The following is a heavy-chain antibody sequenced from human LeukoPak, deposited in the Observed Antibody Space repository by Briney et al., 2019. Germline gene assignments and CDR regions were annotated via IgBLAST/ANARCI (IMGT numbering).Heavy chain of an antibody. CDR2: IYHSGST. V-gene: IGHV4-4*02. D-gene: IGHD6-13*01. CDR1: GGSISSSNW. CDR3: ARARVRSSSDNWFDP. Sequence: SGTLSLTCAVSGGSISSSNWWSWVRQPPGKGLEWIGEIYHSGSTNYNPSLKSRATISVDKSKNQFSLKLSSVTAADTAVYYCARARVRSSSDNWFDPWGQGTLVTVSS. J-gene: IGHJ5*02.